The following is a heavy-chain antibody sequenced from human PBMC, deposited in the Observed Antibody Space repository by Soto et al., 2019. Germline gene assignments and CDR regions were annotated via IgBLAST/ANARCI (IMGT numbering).Heavy chain of an antibody. CDR1: GYTFTSYG. J-gene: IGHJ6*02. D-gene: IGHD6-13*01. CDR2: ISAYNGNT. Sequence: QVQLVQSGAEVKKPGASVKVSCKASGYTFTSYGISWVRQAPGQGLEWMGWISAYNGNTNYAQKLQGRVTMTTDTSPSTAYMELRSLRSDDTAVYYCARRNKAAAAGIYYYYGMDVWGQGTTVTVSS. CDR3: ARRNKAAAAGIYYYYGMDV. V-gene: IGHV1-18*04.